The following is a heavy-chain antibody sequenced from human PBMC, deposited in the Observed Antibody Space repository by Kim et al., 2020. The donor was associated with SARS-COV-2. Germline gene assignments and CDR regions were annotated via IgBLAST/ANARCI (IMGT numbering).Heavy chain of an antibody. Sequence: WGSLRLSCAASGFTFSSYAMSWVRQAPGKGLEWVSAISGSGGSTYYADSVKGRFTISRDNSKNTLYLQMNSLRAEDTAVYYCAKVHLVVAPPEHAFDIWGQGTMVTVSS. J-gene: IGHJ3*02. V-gene: IGHV3-23*01. CDR3: AKVHLVVAPPEHAFDI. D-gene: IGHD3-22*01. CDR1: GFTFSSYA. CDR2: ISGSGGST.